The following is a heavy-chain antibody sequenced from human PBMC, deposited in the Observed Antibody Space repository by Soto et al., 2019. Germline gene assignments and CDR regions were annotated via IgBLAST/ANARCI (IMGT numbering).Heavy chain of an antibody. CDR2: ISGSGGST. CDR1: GFTFSSYA. J-gene: IGHJ1*01. CDR3: AKPTSSLRYFDWASDFQH. D-gene: IGHD3-9*01. Sequence: GGSLRLSCAASGFTFSSYAMSWVRQAPGKGLEWVSAISGSGGSTYYADSVKGRFTISRDNSKNTLYLQMNSLRAEDTAVYYCAKPTSSLRYFDWASDFQHWGQGTLVTVSS. V-gene: IGHV3-23*01.